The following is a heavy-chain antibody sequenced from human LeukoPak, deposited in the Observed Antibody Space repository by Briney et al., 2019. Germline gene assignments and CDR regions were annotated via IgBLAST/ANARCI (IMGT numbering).Heavy chain of an antibody. V-gene: IGHV3-23*01. CDR3: APGGWNDPFDY. D-gene: IGHD1-1*01. CDR2: ISNNGGYT. CDR1: GFTFSSSA. J-gene: IGHJ4*02. Sequence: GGSLRLSCAASGFTFSSSAMSWVRQAPGKGLEWVSAISNNGGYTYYADSVQGRFTISRDNSKNTLYLQMNSLRAEDTAVYYCAPGGWNDPFDYWGQGTLVTVSS.